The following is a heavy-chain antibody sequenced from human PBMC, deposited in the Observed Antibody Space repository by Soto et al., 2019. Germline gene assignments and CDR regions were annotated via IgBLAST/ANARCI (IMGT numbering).Heavy chain of an antibody. D-gene: IGHD6-6*01. CDR3: ASPVESSTTSRIR. Sequence: EVQLVESGGGLVQPGGSLRLSCAASGFTFSSYSMNWVRQAAGKGRERVSYISSSSNSIYYADSVKGRFTISPDNAQNPLHRPRNTPRAEASAVYYCASPVESSTTSRIRWGQGTLVTVAS. J-gene: IGHJ4*02. V-gene: IGHV3-48*04. CDR2: ISSSSNSI. CDR1: GFTFSSYS.